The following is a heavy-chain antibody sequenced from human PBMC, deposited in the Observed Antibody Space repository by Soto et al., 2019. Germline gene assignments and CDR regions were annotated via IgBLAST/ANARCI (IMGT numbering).Heavy chain of an antibody. Sequence: EVPLVESGGGLVQPGGSLRLSCAASGFTFSSYSMNWVRQAPGKGLEWVSYISSSSSTIYYADSVKGRFTISRDNAKNSLYLQMNSLRAEDTAVYYCPRDSPPIDYWGQGTLVTVSS. CDR1: GFTFSSYS. V-gene: IGHV3-48*01. J-gene: IGHJ4*02. CDR2: ISSSSSTI. CDR3: PRDSPPIDY.